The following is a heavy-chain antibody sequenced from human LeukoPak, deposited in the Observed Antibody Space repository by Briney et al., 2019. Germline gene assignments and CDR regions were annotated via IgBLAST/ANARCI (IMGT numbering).Heavy chain of an antibody. CDR1: GGSFSGYY. J-gene: IGHJ4*02. V-gene: IGHV4-59*01. D-gene: IGHD3-10*01. CDR2: IYDSGST. CDR3: ARAVNYYGSGSYEAYFDY. Sequence: SETLSLTCAVYGGSFSGYYWSWIRQPPGKGLEWIGYIYDSGSTNYNPSLKGRVTISVDTSKNQFSLKLSSVTAADTAVYYCARAVNYYGSGSYEAYFDYWGQGTLVTVSS.